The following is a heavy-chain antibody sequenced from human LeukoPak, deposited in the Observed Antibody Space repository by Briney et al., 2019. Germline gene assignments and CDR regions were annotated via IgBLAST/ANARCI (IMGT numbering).Heavy chain of an antibody. J-gene: IGHJ3*02. D-gene: IGHD2-2*01. CDR3: AKDDIVVVPAAPDIDAFDT. V-gene: IGHV3-23*01. CDR2: ISGSGGST. CDR1: GFTFSSYA. Sequence: PGGSLRLSCAASGFTFSSYAMSWVRQAPGKGLEWVPAISGSGGSTYYADSVKGRFTISRDNSKNTLYLQMNSLRAEDTAVYYCAKDDIVVVPAAPDIDAFDTWGQGTMVTVSS.